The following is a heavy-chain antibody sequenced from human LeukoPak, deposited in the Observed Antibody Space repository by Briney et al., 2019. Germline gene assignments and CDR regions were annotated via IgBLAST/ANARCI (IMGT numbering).Heavy chain of an antibody. J-gene: IGHJ4*02. CDR2: ISTTGRTT. Sequence: GWSLGLSCAASGYSFSGYEIHWVRQAPGKGKKWISYISTTGRTTYYADSVRGRFTISRDNAKNSVHLQMNSLRGEDAALYFCARGDDYGDNAIVYWGQGTLVTVSS. V-gene: IGHV3-48*03. CDR3: ARGDDYGDNAIVY. D-gene: IGHD4-17*01. CDR1: GYSFSGYE.